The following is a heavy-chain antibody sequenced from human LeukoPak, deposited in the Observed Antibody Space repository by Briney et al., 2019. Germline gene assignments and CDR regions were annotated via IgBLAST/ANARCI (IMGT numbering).Heavy chain of an antibody. V-gene: IGHV1-3*01. Sequence: ASVKVSCKASGCTFTSYAMHWVRQAPGQRLEWMGWINAGNGNTKYSQKFQGRVTITRDTSASTAYMELSSLRSEDTAVYYCARDGRSIVVRSSQTNGRWFDPWGQGTLVTVSS. CDR3: ARDGRSIVVRSSQTNGRWFDP. J-gene: IGHJ5*02. CDR1: GCTFTSYA. CDR2: INAGNGNT. D-gene: IGHD2-15*01.